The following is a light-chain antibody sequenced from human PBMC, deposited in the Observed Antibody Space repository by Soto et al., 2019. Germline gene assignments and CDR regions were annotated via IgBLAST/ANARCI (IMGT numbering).Light chain of an antibody. CDR3: SSYTSSSTHYV. Sequence: QSVLTQPASVSGSPGQSITISCTGTSSDVVGYNYVSWYQQHPGKAPKLMIYDVSNRPSGVSNRFSGSKSGNTASLTISGLQAEDEADYYCSSYTSSSTHYVFGTGTKVTVL. CDR2: DVS. CDR1: SSDVVGYNY. J-gene: IGLJ1*01. V-gene: IGLV2-14*01.